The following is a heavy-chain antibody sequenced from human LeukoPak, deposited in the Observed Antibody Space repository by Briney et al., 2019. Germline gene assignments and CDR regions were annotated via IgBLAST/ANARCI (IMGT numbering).Heavy chain of an antibody. CDR3: STLPYYYGMDV. V-gene: IGHV1-69*04. CDR1: GGTFSSYA. D-gene: IGHD2-2*01. J-gene: IGHJ6*02. CDR2: IIPILGIA. Sequence: SVKISCKASGGTFSSYAISWVRQAPGQGLEWMGRIIPILGIANYAQKFQGRVTITADKSTSTAYMELSSLRSEDTAVYYCSTLPYYYGMDVWGQGTTVTVSS.